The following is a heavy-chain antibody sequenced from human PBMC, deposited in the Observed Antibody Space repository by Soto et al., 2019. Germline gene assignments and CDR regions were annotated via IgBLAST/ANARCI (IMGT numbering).Heavy chain of an antibody. CDR3: ARVGITGTTVKGRSYYYYMDV. Sequence: PSETLSLTCTVSGGSISSYYWSWIRQPPGKGLEWIGYIYYSGSTNYNPSLKSRVTISVDTSKNQFSLKLSSVTAADTAVYYCARVGITGTTVKGRSYYYYMDVWGKGTTVTVSS. V-gene: IGHV4-59*01. D-gene: IGHD1-7*01. CDR2: IYYSGST. CDR1: GGSISSYY. J-gene: IGHJ6*03.